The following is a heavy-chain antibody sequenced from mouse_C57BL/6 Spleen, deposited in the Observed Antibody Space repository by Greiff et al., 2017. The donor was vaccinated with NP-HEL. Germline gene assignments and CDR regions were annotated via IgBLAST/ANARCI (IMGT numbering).Heavy chain of an antibody. CDR1: GFSFNTYA. J-gene: IGHJ2*01. V-gene: IGHV10-1*01. CDR3: VRHGYDGGYFDY. Sequence: EVQVVESGGGLVQPKGSLKLSCAASGFSFNTYAMNWVRQAPGKGLEWVARIRSKSNNYATYYADSVKDRFTISRDDSESMLYLQMNNLKTEDTAMYYCVRHGYDGGYFDYWGQGTTLTVSS. CDR2: IRSKSNNYAT. D-gene: IGHD2-3*01.